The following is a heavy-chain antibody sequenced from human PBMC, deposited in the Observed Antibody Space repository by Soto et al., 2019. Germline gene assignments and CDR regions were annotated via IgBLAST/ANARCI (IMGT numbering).Heavy chain of an antibody. D-gene: IGHD2-21*02. CDR3: ARGDLYYYYYGMDV. J-gene: IGHJ6*02. Sequence: PSETLSLTCTVSGGSISSGDYYWSWIRQPPGKGLEWIGYIYYSGSTYYNPSLKSRVTISVDTSKNQFSLKLSSVTAADTAVYYCARGDLYYYYYGMDVWGQGTTVTV. CDR2: IYYSGST. CDR1: GGSISSGDYY. V-gene: IGHV4-30-4*01.